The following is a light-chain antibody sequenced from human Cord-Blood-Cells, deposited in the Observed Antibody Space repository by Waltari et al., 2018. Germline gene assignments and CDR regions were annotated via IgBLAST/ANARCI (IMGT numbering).Light chain of an antibody. V-gene: IGKV1-39*01. CDR3: QQSYSTPYT. J-gene: IGKJ2*01. CDR1: QIISSY. Sequence: DIQMTQSPSSLSASVGDRVTITSRASQIISSYFNWYQQKPGKAPELLIYAASSLQSGVPSRFSGSGSGTDFTLTISSLQPEDFATYYCQQSYSTPYTFGQGTKLDIK. CDR2: AAS.